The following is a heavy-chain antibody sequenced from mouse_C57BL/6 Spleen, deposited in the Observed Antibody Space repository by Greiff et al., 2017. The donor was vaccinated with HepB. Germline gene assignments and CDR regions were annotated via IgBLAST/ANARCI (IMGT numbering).Heavy chain of an antibody. CDR1: GYTFTSYW. Sequence: VQLQQPGAELVKPGASVKLSCKASGYTFTSYWMHWVKQRPGQGLEWIGMIHPNSGSTNYNEKFKSKATLTVDKSSSTAYMQLSSLTSEDSAVYYCARGGFYYEDAMDYWGQGTSVTVSS. CDR2: IHPNSGST. J-gene: IGHJ4*01. CDR3: ARGGFYYEDAMDY. V-gene: IGHV1-64*01. D-gene: IGHD2-4*01.